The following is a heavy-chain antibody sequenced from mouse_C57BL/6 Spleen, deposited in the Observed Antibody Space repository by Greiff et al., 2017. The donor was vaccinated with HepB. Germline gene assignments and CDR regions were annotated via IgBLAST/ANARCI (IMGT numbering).Heavy chain of an antibody. CDR2: INPNNGGT. D-gene: IGHD2-2*01. Sequence: EVQLQQSGPELVKPGASVKIPCKASGYTFTDYNMDWVKQSHGKSLEWIGDINPNNGGTIYNQKFKGKATLTVDKSSSTAYMELRSLTSEDTAVYYCARDDYGYDGGVLWYFDVWGTGTTVTVSS. J-gene: IGHJ1*03. V-gene: IGHV1-18*01. CDR3: ARDDYGYDGGVLWYFDV. CDR1: GYTFTDYN.